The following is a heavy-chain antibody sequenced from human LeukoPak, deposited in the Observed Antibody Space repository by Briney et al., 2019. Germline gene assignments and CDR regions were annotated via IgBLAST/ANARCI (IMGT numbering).Heavy chain of an antibody. V-gene: IGHV4-59*01. CDR3: ARDSTRTGYFDY. Sequence: SETLPLTCAVYGGSFSDYYWTWIRQPPGKGLEWIGYIYYSGSTNYNPSLKSRVTISVDTSKNQFSLKLSSVTAADTAVYYCARDSTRTGYFDYWGQGTLVTVSS. J-gene: IGHJ4*02. D-gene: IGHD4-17*01. CDR2: IYYSGST. CDR1: GGSFSDYY.